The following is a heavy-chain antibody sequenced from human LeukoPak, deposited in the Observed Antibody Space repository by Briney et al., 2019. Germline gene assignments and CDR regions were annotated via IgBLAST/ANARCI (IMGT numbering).Heavy chain of an antibody. CDR3: AREGGEGDRLKAAGRNYYGMDV. CDR1: GFTFSSYA. CDR2: IWYDGSNK. Sequence: GGSLRPSCSASGFTFSSYAMHWVRQAPGKGLEWVAVIWYDGSNKYYADSVEGRFTIARDNSKNTLYLQMNSLRAEDTAVYYCAREGGEGDRLKAAGRNYYGMDVWGQGTTVTVSS. D-gene: IGHD6-13*01. V-gene: IGHV3-33*08. J-gene: IGHJ6*02.